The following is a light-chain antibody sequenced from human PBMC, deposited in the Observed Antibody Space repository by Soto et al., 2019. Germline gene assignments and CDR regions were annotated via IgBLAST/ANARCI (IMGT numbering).Light chain of an antibody. CDR1: SSNIGAGYD. Sequence: QSVLTQAPSVSGAPGPRVTISCTGSSSNIGAGYDGHWYQQLPGTAPKLLIYGNSNRPSRVPDRFSGSKSGTSASLAITGLQAEDEADYYCQSYDSSLSGSVFGTGTKVTV. CDR2: GNS. CDR3: QSYDSSLSGSV. J-gene: IGLJ1*01. V-gene: IGLV1-40*01.